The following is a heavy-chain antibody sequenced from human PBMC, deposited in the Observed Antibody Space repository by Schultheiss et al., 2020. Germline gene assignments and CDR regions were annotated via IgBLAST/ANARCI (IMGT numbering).Heavy chain of an antibody. CDR1: GFTFSSYS. Sequence: GGSLRLSCAASGFTFSSYSMNWVRQAPGKGLEWVSSISSSSSYIYYADSVKGRFTIFRDNAKNSLYLQMNSLRAEDTALYHCVRDDGTSSSFDYWGQGALVTVSS. D-gene: IGHD6-13*01. J-gene: IGHJ4*02. V-gene: IGHV3-21*04. CDR2: ISSSSSYI. CDR3: VRDDGTSSSFDY.